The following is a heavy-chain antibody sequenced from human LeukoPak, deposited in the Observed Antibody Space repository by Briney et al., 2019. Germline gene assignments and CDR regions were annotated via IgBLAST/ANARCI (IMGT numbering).Heavy chain of an antibody. CDR1: GGSISSGGYY. Sequence: SETLSLTCTVSGGSISSGGYYWSWIRQHPGKGLEWIGYIYYSGSTYYNPSLKSRVTISVDTSKNQFSLKLSSVTAADTAVYYCARGYCSSTNCLTYYYYGMDVWGQGTTVTVSS. D-gene: IGHD2-2*01. V-gene: IGHV4-31*03. CDR2: IYYSGST. J-gene: IGHJ6*02. CDR3: ARGYCSSTNCLTYYYYGMDV.